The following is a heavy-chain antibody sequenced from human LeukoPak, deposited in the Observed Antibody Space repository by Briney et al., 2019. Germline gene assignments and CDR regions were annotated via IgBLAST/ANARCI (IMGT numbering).Heavy chain of an antibody. CDR3: ATTGKGAFFDY. D-gene: IGHD3-9*01. J-gene: IGHJ4*02. V-gene: IGHV4-59*05. CDR1: GGSISSYY. Sequence: SETLSLTCTVSGGSISSYYWSWIRQPPGKGLEWIGSIYYSGSTYYNPSLKSRVTISVDTSKNQFSLKLSSVTAADTAVYYCATTGKGAFFDYWGQGTLVTVSS. CDR2: IYYSGST.